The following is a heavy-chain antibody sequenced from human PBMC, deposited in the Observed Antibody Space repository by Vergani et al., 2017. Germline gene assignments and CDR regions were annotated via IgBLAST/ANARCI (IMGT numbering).Heavy chain of an antibody. D-gene: IGHD2-2*01. CDR2: ISAYNGNT. J-gene: IGHJ5*02. CDR1: GYTFTSYG. CDR3: ARDRAFVDIVVVPAARQSNWFDP. V-gene: IGHV1-18*01. Sequence: QVQLVQSGAEVKKPGASVKVSCKASGYTFTSYGISWVRQAPGQGLEWMGWISAYNGNTNYAQKLQGRVTITRDTSASTAYMELSSLRSEDTAVYYCARDRAFVDIVVVPAARQSNWFDPWGQGTLVTVSS.